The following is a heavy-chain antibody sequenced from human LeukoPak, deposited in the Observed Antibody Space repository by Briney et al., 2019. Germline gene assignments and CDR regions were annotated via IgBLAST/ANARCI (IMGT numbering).Heavy chain of an antibody. J-gene: IGHJ4*02. CDR1: GYTFTSNY. CDR2: IYPRDGST. Sequence: GASVKVSCKASGYTFTSNYIHWVRQAPGQGLEWMGMIYPRDGSTSDAQKFQGRVTVTRDTSTSTVHVELSGLRSEDTAVYYCARDQEGFDYWGQGTLVTVSS. V-gene: IGHV1-46*01. CDR3: ARDQEGFDY.